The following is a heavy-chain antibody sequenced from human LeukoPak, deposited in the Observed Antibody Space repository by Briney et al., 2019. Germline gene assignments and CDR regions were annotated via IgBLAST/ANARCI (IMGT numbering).Heavy chain of an antibody. CDR1: GYTFTSYD. V-gene: IGHV1-8*01. D-gene: IGHD5-18*01. J-gene: IGHJ6*02. CDR2: MNPNSGNT. Sequence: VASVKVSCKASGYTFTSYDINWVRQATGQGLEWMGWMNPNSGNTGYAQKFQGRVTMTRNTSISTAYMELSSLRSEDTAVYYCARGGGYSYDYGMDVWGQGTTVTASS. CDR3: ARGGGYSYDYGMDV.